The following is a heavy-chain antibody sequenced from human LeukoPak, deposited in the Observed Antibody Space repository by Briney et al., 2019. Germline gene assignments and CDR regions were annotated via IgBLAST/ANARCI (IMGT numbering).Heavy chain of an antibody. Sequence: SETLSLTCTVSGGSISSYYWSWIRQPPGKGLEWIGYIYYSGSTNYNPALKSRVTISLDTSKNQYSLKLSSVTAADTAVYYCARPMVRGVIDAFDIWGQGTMVTVSS. V-gene: IGHV4-59*08. D-gene: IGHD3-10*01. J-gene: IGHJ3*02. CDR2: IYYSGST. CDR1: GGSISSYY. CDR3: ARPMVRGVIDAFDI.